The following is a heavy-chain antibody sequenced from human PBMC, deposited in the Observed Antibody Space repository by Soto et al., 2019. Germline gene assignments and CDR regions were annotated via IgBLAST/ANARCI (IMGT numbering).Heavy chain of an antibody. J-gene: IGHJ4*02. CDR1: GYTLTGYY. Sequence: QVQLVQSRAEVKKPGASVKVSCKASGYTLTGYYLHWVRQAPGQGLEWMGWINPDSGGTKYAQKFQGRVTMTRDTSINTAYMELSSLRSNDTAVYYCARKIRDYFFDFWGQGTLITVSS. D-gene: IGHD2-21*02. CDR3: ARKIRDYFFDF. V-gene: IGHV1-2*02. CDR2: INPDSGGT.